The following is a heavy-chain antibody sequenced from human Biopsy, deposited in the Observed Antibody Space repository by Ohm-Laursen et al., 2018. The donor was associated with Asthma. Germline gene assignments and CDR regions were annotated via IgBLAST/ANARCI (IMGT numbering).Heavy chain of an antibody. D-gene: IGHD1-26*01. J-gene: IGHJ4*02. CDR1: GFTFDDYA. V-gene: IGHV3-9*01. CDR2: ISWNSGSI. CDR3: AKGEWELLEANFDY. Sequence: SLRLSCAASGFTFDDYAMHWVRQAPGKGLEWVSGISWNSGSIGYADSVKGRFTISRDNAKNPLYLQMNSLRAEDTALYYCAKGEWELLEANFDYWGQGTLVTVSP.